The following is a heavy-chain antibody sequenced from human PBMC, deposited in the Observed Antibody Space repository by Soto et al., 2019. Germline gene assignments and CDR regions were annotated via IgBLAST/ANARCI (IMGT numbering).Heavy chain of an antibody. D-gene: IGHD2-2*02. Sequence: PGESLKMPCKGSGYSFTSYWIGWVRQMPGKGLEWMGIIYPGDSDTRYSPSFQGQVTISADKSISTAYLQWSSLKASDTAMYYCARREVVVPAAIDAFDIWGQGTMVTVSS. CDR3: ARREVVVPAAIDAFDI. CDR2: IYPGDSDT. CDR1: GYSFTSYW. J-gene: IGHJ3*02. V-gene: IGHV5-51*01.